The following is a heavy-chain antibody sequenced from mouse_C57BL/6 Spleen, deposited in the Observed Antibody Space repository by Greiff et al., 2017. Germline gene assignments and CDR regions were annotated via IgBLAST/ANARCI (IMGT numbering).Heavy chain of an antibody. V-gene: IGHV1-42*01. CDR2: INPSTGGT. CDR3: ARGRVAPDY. CDR1: GYSFTGYY. Sequence: EVQLQQSGPELVKPGASVKISCKASGYSFTGYYMNWVKQSPEKSLEWIGEINPSTGGTTYNQKFKAKATLTVDKSSSTAYMQLKSLTSEDSAVYYCARGRVAPDYWGQGTTLTVSS. J-gene: IGHJ2*01. D-gene: IGHD1-1*02.